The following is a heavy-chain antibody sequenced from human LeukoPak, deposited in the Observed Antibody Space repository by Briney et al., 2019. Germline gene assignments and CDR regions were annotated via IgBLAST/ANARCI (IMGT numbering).Heavy chain of an antibody. CDR1: GFTFSSYA. J-gene: IGHJ4*02. CDR3: AGGSGSYYRIDY. D-gene: IGHD3-10*01. Sequence: PGRSLRLSCAASGFTFSSYAMHWVRQAPGKGLEWVAVISYDGSNKYYADSVKGRFTISRDNSKNTLYLQMNSLRAEDTAVYYCAGGSGSYYRIDYWGQGTLVTVSS. V-gene: IGHV3-30*04. CDR2: ISYDGSNK.